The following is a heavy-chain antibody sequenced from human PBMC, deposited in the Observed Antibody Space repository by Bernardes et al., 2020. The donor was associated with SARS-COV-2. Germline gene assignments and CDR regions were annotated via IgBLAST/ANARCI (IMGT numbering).Heavy chain of an antibody. CDR1: GYTFTGYY. CDR2: INPNSGGT. V-gene: IGHV1-2*02. CDR3: ATDSTGTGTY. Sequence: ASVKVSCKASGYTFTGYYIHWVRQAPGQGLEWMGWINPNSGGTNYAQKFQGRVTMTRDTSISTAYMEMSRLRSDDTAVYYCATDSTGTGTYWGQGTLVTVSS. J-gene: IGHJ4*02. D-gene: IGHD1-1*01.